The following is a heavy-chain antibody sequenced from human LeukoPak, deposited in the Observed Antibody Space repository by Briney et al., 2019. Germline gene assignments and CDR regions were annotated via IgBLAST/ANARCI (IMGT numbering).Heavy chain of an antibody. CDR2: INPSGGST. V-gene: IGHV1-46*01. CDR1: GYTFTSYY. D-gene: IGHD4-17*01. Sequence: ASVKVSCKASGYTFTSYYMHWVRQAPGQGLEWMGIINPSGGSTSYTQKFQGRVTISTDESTSTAYMELSSLRSEDTAVYYCARDLSRDYGDYDRAPDFGWFDPWGQGTLVTVSS. J-gene: IGHJ5*02. CDR3: ARDLSRDYGDYDRAPDFGWFDP.